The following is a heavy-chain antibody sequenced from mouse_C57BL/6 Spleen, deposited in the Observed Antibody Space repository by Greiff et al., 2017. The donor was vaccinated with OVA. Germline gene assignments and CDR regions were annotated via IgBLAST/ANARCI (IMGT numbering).Heavy chain of an antibody. D-gene: IGHD4-1*01. CDR2: ISSGSSTI. Sequence: EVMLVESGGGLVKPGGSLKLSCAASGFTFSDYGMHWVRQAPEKGLEWVAYISSGSSTIYYADTVKGRFTISRDNAKNTLFLQMTSLRSEDTAMYYCARRANWDSSWFAYWGQGTLVTVSA. CDR3: ARRANWDSSWFAY. V-gene: IGHV5-17*01. CDR1: GFTFSDYG. J-gene: IGHJ3*01.